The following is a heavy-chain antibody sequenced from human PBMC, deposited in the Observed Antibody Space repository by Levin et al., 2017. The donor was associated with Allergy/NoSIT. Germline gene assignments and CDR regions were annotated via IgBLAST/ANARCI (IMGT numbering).Heavy chain of an antibody. CDR2: INHSGST. CDR3: ARETTVTHTFYYYGMDV. V-gene: IGHV4-34*01. CDR1: GGSFSGYY. Sequence: SQTLSLTCAVYGGSFSGYYWSWIRQPPGKGLEWIGEINHSGSTNYNPSLKSRVTISVDTSKNQFSLKLSSVTAADTAVYYCARETTVTHTFYYYGMDVWGQGTTVTVSS. D-gene: IGHD4-11*01. J-gene: IGHJ6*02.